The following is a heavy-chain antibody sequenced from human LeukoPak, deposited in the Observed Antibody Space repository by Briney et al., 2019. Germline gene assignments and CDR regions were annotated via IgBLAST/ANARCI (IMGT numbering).Heavy chain of an antibody. Sequence: GRSLRLSCAASGFTFSSYGMSWVRQAPGKGLEWVSAIIGSGGSTYYADSVKGRFTISRDNSKNTLYLQMNSLRAEDTAVYYCAKEMATIYGVDYWGEGTLVTVSS. CDR1: GFTFSSYG. CDR2: IIGSGGST. J-gene: IGHJ4*02. V-gene: IGHV3-23*01. D-gene: IGHD5-24*01. CDR3: AKEMATIYGVDY.